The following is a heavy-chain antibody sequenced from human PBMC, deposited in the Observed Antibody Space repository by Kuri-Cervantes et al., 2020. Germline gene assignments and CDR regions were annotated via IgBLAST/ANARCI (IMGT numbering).Heavy chain of an antibody. D-gene: IGHD1-1*01. CDR3: ATESALTTLIRHPYYYYGMDV. J-gene: IGHJ6*02. V-gene: IGHV3-9*01. CDR2: ISWNSGSI. Sequence: SLKISCAASGFTFDDYAMHWVRQAPGKGLEWVSGISWNSGSIGYADSVKGRFTISRDNSKNTLYLQMNSLRAEDTAVYYCATESALTTLIRHPYYYYGMDVWGQGTTVTVSS. CDR1: GFTFDDYA.